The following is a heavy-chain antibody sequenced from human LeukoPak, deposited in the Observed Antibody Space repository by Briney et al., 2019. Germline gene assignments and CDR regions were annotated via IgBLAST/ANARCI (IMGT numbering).Heavy chain of an antibody. D-gene: IGHD3-3*01. CDR1: GGSINSNYWY. CDR3: ASGPDFYTDV. Sequence: PSETLSLTCTISGGSINSNYWYWSWIRQPPGKGLEWIGYIYYTGRTKNNPSLKSRVTISIDTSKNQFSLKLTSVTAADTAVYYCASGPDFYTDVWGKGTTVTVS. V-gene: IGHV4-59*01. J-gene: IGHJ6*03. CDR2: IYYTGRT.